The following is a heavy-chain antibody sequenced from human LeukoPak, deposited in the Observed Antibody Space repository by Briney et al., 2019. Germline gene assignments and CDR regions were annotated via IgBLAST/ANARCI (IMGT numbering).Heavy chain of an antibody. J-gene: IGHJ4*02. D-gene: IGHD6-19*01. CDR1: GGSLNGHY. V-gene: IGHV4-34*01. CDR3: ARSRHSSGWYFDY. CDR2: GSDRGGT. Sequence: PSETLSLTCAVYGGSLNGHYWSWIRQPPGEGLEWIGEGSDRGGTKFNPSLKSRASILADTSKNQFSLKLSSVTAADTAVYYCARSRHSSGWYFDYWGQGTLVTVSS.